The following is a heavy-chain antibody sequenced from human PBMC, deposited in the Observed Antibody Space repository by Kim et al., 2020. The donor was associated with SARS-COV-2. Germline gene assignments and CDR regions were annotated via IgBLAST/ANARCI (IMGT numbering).Heavy chain of an antibody. D-gene: IGHD3-3*01. Sequence: RFTISRDNAKNSLYLQMNSLRAEDTAVYYCARAGQGITIFGVVTGLFDYWGQGTLVTVSS. CDR3: ARAGQGITIFGVVTGLFDY. J-gene: IGHJ4*02. V-gene: IGHV3-48*03.